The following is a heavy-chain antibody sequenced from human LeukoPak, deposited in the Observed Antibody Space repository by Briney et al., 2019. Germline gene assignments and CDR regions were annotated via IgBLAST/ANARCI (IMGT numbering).Heavy chain of an antibody. D-gene: IGHD2-2*02. CDR2: ITSGGST. J-gene: IGHJ4*02. V-gene: IGHV3-23*01. CDR3: AKSRYTSSNTNDY. CDR1: GFTFSNYA. Sequence: GGSLRLSCASTGFTFSNYAMSWVRQAPGKGLQWVSTITSGGSTYYADSVKGRFTISRDSPKNTLYLQMNSLRAEDTAVYYCAKSRYTSSNTNDYWGQGTLVTVSS.